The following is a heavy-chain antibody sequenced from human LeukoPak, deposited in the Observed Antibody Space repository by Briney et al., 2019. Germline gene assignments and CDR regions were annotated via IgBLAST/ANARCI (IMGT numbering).Heavy chain of an antibody. CDR1: GGSISSYY. CDR2: IYYSGST. D-gene: IGHD6-6*01. V-gene: IGHV4-59*08. CDR3: ARVGPSHYYYMDV. J-gene: IGHJ6*03. Sequence: SETLSLTCTVSGGSISSYYWSWIRQPPGKGLEWIGYIYYSGSTNYNPSLKSRVTISVDTSKNQFSLKLSSVTAADTAVYYCARVGPSHYYYMDVWGKGTTVTVSS.